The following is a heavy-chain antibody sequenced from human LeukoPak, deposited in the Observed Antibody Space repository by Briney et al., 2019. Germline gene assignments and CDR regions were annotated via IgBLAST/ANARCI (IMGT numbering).Heavy chain of an antibody. J-gene: IGHJ6*03. CDR2: IYYSGST. CDR3: ARHGGRRITIFGVVNYMDV. V-gene: IGHV4-59*08. Sequence: SETLSLTCTVSGGSISSYYWSWIRQPPGKGLEWIGYIYYSGSTNYNPSLKSRVTISVDTSKNQFSLKLSSVTAADTAVYYCARHGGRRITIFGVVNYMDVWGKGTTVTVSS. CDR1: GGSISSYY. D-gene: IGHD3-3*01.